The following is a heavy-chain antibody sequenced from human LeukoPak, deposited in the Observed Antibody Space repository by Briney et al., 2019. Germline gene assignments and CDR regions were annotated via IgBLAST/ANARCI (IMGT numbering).Heavy chain of an antibody. V-gene: IGHV3-23*01. CDR1: GFTFSSYG. Sequence: PGGTLRLSCAASGFTFSSYGMSWVRQAPGKGLEWVSAISGSGGSTYYADSVKGRFTISRDNSKNTLYLQMNSLRAEDTAVYYCAKAKKVGATPAFDYWGQGTLVTVSS. J-gene: IGHJ4*02. D-gene: IGHD1-26*01. CDR2: ISGSGGST. CDR3: AKAKKVGATPAFDY.